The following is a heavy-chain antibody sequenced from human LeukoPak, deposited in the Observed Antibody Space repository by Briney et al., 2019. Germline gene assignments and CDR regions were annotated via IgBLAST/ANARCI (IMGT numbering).Heavy chain of an antibody. CDR1: GFTFSSYS. CDR2: ISSSSSTI. V-gene: IGHV3-48*02. J-gene: IGHJ4*02. D-gene: IGHD5-18*01. Sequence: GGSLRLSCAASGFTFSSYSMNWVRQAPGKGLEWVSYISSSSSTIYYADSVKGRFTISRDNAKSSLYLQMNSLRDEDTAVYYCASLPSTTAMVLDYWGQGTLVTVSS. CDR3: ASLPSTTAMVLDY.